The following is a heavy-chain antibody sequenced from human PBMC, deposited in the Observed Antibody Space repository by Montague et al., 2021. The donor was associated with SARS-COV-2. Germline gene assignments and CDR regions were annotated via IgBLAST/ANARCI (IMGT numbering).Heavy chain of an antibody. Sequence: SLRLSCAASGFTFSSYAMHWVRQAPGKGLEWVAVISYDRSNKYYADSVXGRFTISRDNSKNTLYLQMNSLRAEDTAVYYCARDGHYYDSSGYYYAPYYYYGMDVWGQGTTVTVSS. CDR1: GFTFSSYA. J-gene: IGHJ6*02. V-gene: IGHV3-30-3*01. D-gene: IGHD3-22*01. CDR2: ISYDRSNK. CDR3: ARDGHYYDSSGYYYAPYYYYGMDV.